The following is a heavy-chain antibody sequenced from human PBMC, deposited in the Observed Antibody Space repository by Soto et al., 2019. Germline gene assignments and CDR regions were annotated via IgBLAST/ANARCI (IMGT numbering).Heavy chain of an antibody. Sequence: QITLKESGPPLLKPTQTLTLTCTFSGFSLSTRGVGVAWNRQPPGKALEWLALIYWDDVKRYSPSLKSRLTITKDTSKNQVVLTMTNMDPGDTGTYYCARLRGDFWSGHYYYYYGMDVWGQGTTVTVSS. D-gene: IGHD3-3*01. J-gene: IGHJ6*02. CDR1: GFSLSTRGVG. CDR2: IYWDDVK. V-gene: IGHV2-5*02. CDR3: ARLRGDFWSGHYYYYYGMDV.